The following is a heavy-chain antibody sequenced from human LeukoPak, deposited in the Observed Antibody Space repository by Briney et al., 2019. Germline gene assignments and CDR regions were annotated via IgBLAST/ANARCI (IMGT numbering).Heavy chain of an antibody. D-gene: IGHD4-17*01. Sequence: PGGSLRLSCAASGFTFSSYWMSWVRQAPGKGLEWVANIKQDGSEKYYVDSVKGRFTISRDNAKNSLYLQMNSLRAEDTAVYYCARDFNVYGDYSQYYFDHWGQGTLVTVSS. CDR1: GFTFSSYW. CDR3: ARDFNVYGDYSQYYFDH. V-gene: IGHV3-7*01. CDR2: IKQDGSEK. J-gene: IGHJ4*02.